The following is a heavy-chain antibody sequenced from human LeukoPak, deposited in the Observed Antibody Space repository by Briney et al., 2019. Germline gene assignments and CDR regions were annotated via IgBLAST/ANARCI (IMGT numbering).Heavy chain of an antibody. J-gene: IGHJ6*03. V-gene: IGHV1-2*02. D-gene: IGHD6-13*01. CDR2: INPSSGGA. CDR3: ARSSPPTYYHFYYYMDV. Sequence: GASVTVSCKASGYTFTGYYLHWVRQAPGQGLEWMGWINPSSGGAKYAQNFQGRVIITTDTSISTAYMELSSLRSDDTAVYYCARSSPPTYYHFYYYMDVWGKGSTVTVS. CDR1: GYTFTGYY.